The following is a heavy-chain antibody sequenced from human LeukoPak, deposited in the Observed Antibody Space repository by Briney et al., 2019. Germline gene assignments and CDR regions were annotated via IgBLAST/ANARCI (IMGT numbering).Heavy chain of an antibody. Sequence: GGSLRLSCAASGITVTDNFMTWVRQAPGKGLEWVSAMYPSGVTYHAASVKGRFTISRDNSKNTLYLQMNSLRAEDTAVYYCARHIRSSGWYSDFWGRGTLVTVSS. CDR2: MYPSGVT. CDR3: ARHIRSSGWYSDF. D-gene: IGHD6-19*01. CDR1: GITVTDNF. V-gene: IGHV3-53*01. J-gene: IGHJ4*02.